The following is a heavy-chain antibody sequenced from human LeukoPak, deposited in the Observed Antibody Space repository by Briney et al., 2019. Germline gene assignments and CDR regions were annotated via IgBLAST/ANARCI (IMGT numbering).Heavy chain of an antibody. D-gene: IGHD2-15*01. CDR2: IYPADSDI. V-gene: IGHV5-51*01. Sequence: GESLKISCKGSGYSINNYWIGWVRQMPGKGLEWMGIIYPADSDIRYSPSFQGQVAISADKSISTAYLQWSSLKASDTAMYYCARQEYCSGGSCYTWFDPWGQGTLVTVSS. J-gene: IGHJ5*02. CDR3: ARQEYCSGGSCYTWFDP. CDR1: GYSINNYW.